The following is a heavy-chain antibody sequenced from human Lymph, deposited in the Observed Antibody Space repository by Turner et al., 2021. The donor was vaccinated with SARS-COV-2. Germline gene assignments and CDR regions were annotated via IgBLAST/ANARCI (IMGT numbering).Heavy chain of an antibody. CDR2: ISSSSSYI. J-gene: IGHJ4*02. Sequence: EVQLVESGGGLVKPGGSLRLSCAASGFSFSRYSMNWVRQAPGKGLEWVSSISSSSSYIYYADSVKGRFTISRDSAKNSLYLQMNSLRAEDTAVYYCAREIYDSSGSESYYFDYWGQGTLVTVSS. CDR1: GFSFSRYS. D-gene: IGHD3-22*01. V-gene: IGHV3-21*01. CDR3: AREIYDSSGSESYYFDY.